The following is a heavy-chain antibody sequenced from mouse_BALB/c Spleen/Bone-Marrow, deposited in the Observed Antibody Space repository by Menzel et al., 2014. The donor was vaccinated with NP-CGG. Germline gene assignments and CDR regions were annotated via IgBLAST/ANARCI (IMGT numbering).Heavy chain of an antibody. J-gene: IGHJ2*01. CDR1: GFNIKDTY. CDR2: IDPANGNT. D-gene: IGHD2-4*01. V-gene: IGHV14-3*02. CDR3: ASYDYGYYFDY. Sequence: VQLQQPGAELVKPGASVKLSCTASGFNIKDTYMHWVKQRPEQGLEWIGRIDPANGNTKYDPKFQGKATITAGTSSNTAYLQLSSLTSEDTTVYYCASYDYGYYFDYWGQGTTLTVSS.